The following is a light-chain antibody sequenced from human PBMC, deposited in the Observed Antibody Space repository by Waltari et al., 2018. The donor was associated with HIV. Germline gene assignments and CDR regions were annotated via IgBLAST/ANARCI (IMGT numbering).Light chain of an antibody. J-gene: IGLJ2*01. CDR3: CSYSSSGTAL. CDR2: DVS. Sequence: HSVLTQPASMSGSLGQSVTISCLGSSNDVGGFNYVSWYQQSPAKPPRLVFYDVSNRPSGGSCLFSGYKAGSAASLTISGLQPEDEADYYCCSYSSSGTALFGGGTRLTVL. V-gene: IGLV2-14*03. CDR1: SNDVGGFNY.